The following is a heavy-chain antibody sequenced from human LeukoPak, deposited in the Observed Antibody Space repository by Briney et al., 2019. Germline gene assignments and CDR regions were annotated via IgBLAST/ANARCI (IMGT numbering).Heavy chain of an antibody. CDR1: GDSVSSNSAA. J-gene: IGHJ4*02. Sequence: SQTLSLTCAISGDSVSSNSAAWNWIRQSPSRGLEWLGRTYYRSKWYNDYAVSVKSRITINQDTSKNQFSLQLNSVTPEDTAVYYCASGNDSSGDTSFDYWGQGTLVTVSS. CDR3: ASGNDSSGDTSFDY. CDR2: TYYRSKWYN. V-gene: IGHV6-1*01. D-gene: IGHD3-22*01.